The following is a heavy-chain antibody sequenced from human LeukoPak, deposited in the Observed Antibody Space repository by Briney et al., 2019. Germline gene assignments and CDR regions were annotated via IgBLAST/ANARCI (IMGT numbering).Heavy chain of an antibody. J-gene: IGHJ4*02. Sequence: PGGSLRLSCAASGFSFSYSAMSWVRQAPGKGLEWVSSISGSGGSTYYADSVRGRFTISSDSSKNTLFLQMNSLRAEDTAIYYCAKNADCAGGNCYRFDSWGQGTLVTVST. CDR3: AKNADCAGGNCYRFDS. CDR2: ISGSGGST. CDR1: GFSFSYSA. D-gene: IGHD2-21*01. V-gene: IGHV3-23*01.